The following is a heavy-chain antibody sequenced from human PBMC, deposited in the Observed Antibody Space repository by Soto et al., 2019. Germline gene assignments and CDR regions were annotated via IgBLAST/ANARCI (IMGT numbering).Heavy chain of an antibody. Sequence: SVKVSCKASGGTFSSYTISWVRQAPGQGLEWMGRIIPILGIANYAQKFQGRVTITADKSTSTAYMELSSLRSEDTAVYYCAMEYCSATSCYKDYWGQGTLVTVS. J-gene: IGHJ4*02. CDR2: IIPILGIA. V-gene: IGHV1-69*02. CDR3: AMEYCSATSCYKDY. CDR1: GGTFSSYT. D-gene: IGHD2-2*02.